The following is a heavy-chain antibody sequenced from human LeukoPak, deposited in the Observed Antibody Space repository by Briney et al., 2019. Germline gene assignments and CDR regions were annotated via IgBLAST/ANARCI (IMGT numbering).Heavy chain of an antibody. CDR1: GFTFSSYA. Sequence: GGSLRLSCAASGFTFSSYAINWVRQAPGKGLEWVSAVRGSDAGTSYADSVKGRFTISRDNSKNTLYLQMNSLRAEDTAVYYCAKNRGGSYYSGSDYWGQGTLVTVSS. D-gene: IGHD1-26*01. J-gene: IGHJ4*02. CDR3: AKNRGGSYYSGSDY. V-gene: IGHV3-23*01. CDR2: VRGSDAGT.